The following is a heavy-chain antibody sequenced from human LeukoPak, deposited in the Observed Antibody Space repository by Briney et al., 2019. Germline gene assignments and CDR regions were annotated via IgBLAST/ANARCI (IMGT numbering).Heavy chain of an antibody. J-gene: IGHJ6*02. CDR3: ARAGTLRTAAAGPPTYYYYGMDV. Sequence: SQTLSLTCTVSGGSISSYYWSWIRQPPGKGLEWIGYIYYSGSTNYNPSLKSRVTISVDTSKNQFSLKLSSVTAADTAVYYCARAGTLRTAAAGPPTYYYYGMDVWGQGTTVTVSS. D-gene: IGHD6-13*01. CDR2: IYYSGST. V-gene: IGHV4-59*01. CDR1: GGSISSYY.